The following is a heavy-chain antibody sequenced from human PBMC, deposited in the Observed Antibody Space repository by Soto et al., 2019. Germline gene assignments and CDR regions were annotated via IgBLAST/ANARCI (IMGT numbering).Heavy chain of an antibody. V-gene: IGHV1-69*12. CDR3: ASGYFGILDYYYGMDG. D-gene: IGHD2-2*03. J-gene: IGHJ6*02. Sequence: QVQLVQSGAEVKKPGSSVKVSCKASGGTFSSYAISWVRQAPGQGLEWMGGIIPIFGTANYAQKFQGRVTITADESTSTAYMELSSLRSEDTAVYYCASGYFGILDYYYGMDGWGQGTTVTVSS. CDR2: IIPIFGTA. CDR1: GGTFSSYA.